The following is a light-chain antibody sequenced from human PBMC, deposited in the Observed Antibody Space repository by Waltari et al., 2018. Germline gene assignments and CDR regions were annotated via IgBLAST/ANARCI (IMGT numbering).Light chain of an antibody. Sequence: QSALTQPASVSGSPGQSITISCTGDRSAYYNYVGWYQHHPGQAPKLMIYDVSNRPSGVSNRFSGSKSGSTASLTISGLQAEDEADYYCSVKRGSNTVVFGGGTKLTVL. V-gene: IGLV2-14*03. CDR2: DVS. CDR3: SVKRGSNTVV. CDR1: RSAYYNY. J-gene: IGLJ2*01.